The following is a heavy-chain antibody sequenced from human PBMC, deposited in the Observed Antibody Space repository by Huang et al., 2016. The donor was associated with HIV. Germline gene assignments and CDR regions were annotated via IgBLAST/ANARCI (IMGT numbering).Heavy chain of an antibody. J-gene: IGHJ5*02. Sequence: EMQLLESGGGLVQPGGSLRLSCAASAFTFRSYAMTWVRQARGKGLEWDAATSGSGGNRYYADAVKGRFTISRDNSKNTLYLQMNSLRAEDTAVYYCAKVASGYDFSARGSDWFDPWGQGTLVSVSS. CDR3: AKVASGYDFSARGSDWFDP. CDR2: TSGSGGNR. D-gene: IGHD5-12*01. CDR1: AFTFRSYA. V-gene: IGHV3-23*01.